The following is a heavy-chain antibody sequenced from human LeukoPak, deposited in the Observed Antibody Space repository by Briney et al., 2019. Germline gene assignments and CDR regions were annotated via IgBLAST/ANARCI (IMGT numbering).Heavy chain of an antibody. CDR3: ARHGGSYFYY. CDR1: GDSIISYY. CDR2: IYYSGTT. Sequence: SETLSLTCTVSGDSIISYYWSWIRQAPGGGVVGMGYIYYSGTTKYNPSLMGRVSISLDTSKNQFSLRLSSVAAADTAVYYCARHGGSYFYYWGQGTLVTASS. J-gene: IGHJ4*02. D-gene: IGHD1-26*01. V-gene: IGHV4-59*08.